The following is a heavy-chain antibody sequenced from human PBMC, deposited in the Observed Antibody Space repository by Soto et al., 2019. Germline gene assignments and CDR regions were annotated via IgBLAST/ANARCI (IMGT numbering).Heavy chain of an antibody. D-gene: IGHD6-13*01. V-gene: IGHV4-59*08. CDR3: ARRYSSSFDY. J-gene: IGHJ4*02. CDR2: IYYSGCT. CDR1: GGSIIGYH. Sequence: SETLSLTCSISGGSIIGYHWSWIRQPPGKGLEWIGYIYYSGCTNYNPSLKSRVTISVDTSKNQFSLKLSSVTAADTAVYYCARRYSSSFDYWGQGTLVTVSS.